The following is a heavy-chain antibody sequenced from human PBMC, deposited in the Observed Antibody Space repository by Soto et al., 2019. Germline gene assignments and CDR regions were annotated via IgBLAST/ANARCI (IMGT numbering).Heavy chain of an antibody. J-gene: IGHJ5*01. D-gene: IGHD6-25*01. V-gene: IGHV6-1*01. CDR3: ARSIAAAATYNWFDF. Sequence: SQTLSLTCAISGDSVSYNSAAWNSIRHSPSRGLEWLGRTYYRSKWYNDYAVSVKSRITINPDTSKNQFSLQLNSVTPEDTAVYYCARSIAAAATYNWFDFWGQGTLVTVSS. CDR2: TYYRSKWYN. CDR1: GDSVSYNSAA.